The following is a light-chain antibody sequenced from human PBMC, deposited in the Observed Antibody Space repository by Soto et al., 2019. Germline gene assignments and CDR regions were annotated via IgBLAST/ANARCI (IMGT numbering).Light chain of an antibody. J-gene: IGKJ4*01. CDR2: LAS. CDR1: QSLLHSDGYNY. V-gene: IGKV2-28*01. CDR3: MQALQTPT. Sequence: EIVMTQSPLSLPVTPGEPASISCRSSQSLLHSDGYNYLAWYLQKPGHSPQLLIDLASSRASGVPDRFSGSGSGTDFTLKISRVEAGDVGVYYCMQALQTPTFGGGTKVDIK.